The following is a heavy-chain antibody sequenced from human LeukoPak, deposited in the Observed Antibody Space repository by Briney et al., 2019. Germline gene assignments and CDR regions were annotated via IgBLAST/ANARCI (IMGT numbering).Heavy chain of an antibody. CDR3: AKAPTYYYGSGSHSVLDY. CDR1: AFTFSSYA. CDR2: ISGSGGST. J-gene: IGHJ4*02. Sequence: QPGGSLRLSCAASAFTFSSYAMSWVRQAPGKGLEWVSAISGSGGSTYYADSVKGRFTISRDNSRNTLYLQMNSLRAEDTAVYHCAKAPTYYYGSGSHSVLDYWGQGTLVTVSS. V-gene: IGHV3-23*01. D-gene: IGHD3-10*01.